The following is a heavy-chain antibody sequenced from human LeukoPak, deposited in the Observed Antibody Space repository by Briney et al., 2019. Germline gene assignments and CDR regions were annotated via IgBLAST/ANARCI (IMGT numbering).Heavy chain of an antibody. CDR2: INHIFGTA. CDR1: VGTFINYA. D-gene: IGHD6-13*01. CDR3: ARGSEYSSSWYIALDY. J-gene: IGHJ4*02. Sequence: SSVTVSYKASVGTFINYAISWVRQPPGQGLEWMGGINHIFGTANYAQNFQGRDTITADDSTSKAYIELSSVRAEDTAVYYCARGSEYSSSWYIALDYWGQGTLVTVSS. V-gene: IGHV1-69*13.